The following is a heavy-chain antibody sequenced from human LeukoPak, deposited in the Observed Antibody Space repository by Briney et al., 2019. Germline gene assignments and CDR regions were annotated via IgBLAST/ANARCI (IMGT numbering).Heavy chain of an antibody. J-gene: IGHJ5*02. Sequence: GSLRLCCAASCFTFSSDIMNWLRQAPGKGLELGSSISSSSSYIYYANSEKGGITISRDNAKNSLYPQMNSLRAEDTALYYCAKGVEMGTKISTLSYNWFDPWGQGNLVTVSS. V-gene: IGHV3-21*04. CDR2: ISSSSSYI. D-gene: IGHD5-24*01. CDR1: CFTFSSDI. CDR3: AKGVEMGTKISTLSYNWFDP.